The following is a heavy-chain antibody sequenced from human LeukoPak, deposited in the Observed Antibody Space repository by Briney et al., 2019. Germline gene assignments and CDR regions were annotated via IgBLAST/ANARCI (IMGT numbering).Heavy chain of an antibody. CDR2: ISGSSNTI. Sequence: GGALRLSCADPRFTFSIYAMNSVRQGPGTGLEWVSYISGSSNTIYYADSVKGRFTISRDNAKNSLYLQMNSLRAEDTAVYYCARLLQTLGGVSFDYWGQGTLVTVSS. D-gene: IGHD5/OR15-5a*01. V-gene: IGHV3-48*01. J-gene: IGHJ4*02. CDR3: ARLLQTLGGVSFDY. CDR1: RFTFSIYA.